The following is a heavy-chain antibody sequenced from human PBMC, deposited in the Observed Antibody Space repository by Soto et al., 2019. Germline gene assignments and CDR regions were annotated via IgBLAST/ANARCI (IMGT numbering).Heavy chain of an antibody. CDR1: GGSIIGYY. Sequence: PSETLSLTCTVSGGSIIGYYWSCIRQPDGGGLEWIGRIYSDGSNNYNPSLKSRVTMSVDPSKNQFFLKLTSMPAADTVMYSCARLRAAGTFDYWGQVTLVTASS. V-gene: IGHV4-4*07. D-gene: IGHD6-13*01. CDR2: IYSDGSN. CDR3: ARLRAAGTFDY. J-gene: IGHJ4*02.